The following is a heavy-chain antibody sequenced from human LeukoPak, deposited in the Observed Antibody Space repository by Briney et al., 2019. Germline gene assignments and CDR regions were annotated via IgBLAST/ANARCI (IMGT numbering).Heavy chain of an antibody. CDR2: ISWNSGSI. J-gene: IGHJ3*02. Sequence: GGSLRLSCAASGFTFDDYAMHWVRQAPGKGLEWVSGISWNSGSIGYADSVKGRFTISRDNAKNSLYLQMNSLRAEDTALYYCAKVSGSSGWFDALDIWGQGTMVTVSS. D-gene: IGHD6-19*01. V-gene: IGHV3-9*01. CDR3: AKVSGSSGWFDALDI. CDR1: GFTFDDYA.